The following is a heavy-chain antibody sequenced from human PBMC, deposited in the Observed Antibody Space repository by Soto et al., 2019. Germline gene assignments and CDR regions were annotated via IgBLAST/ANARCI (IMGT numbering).Heavy chain of an antibody. CDR2: IYFNGNT. V-gene: IGHV4-59*01. J-gene: IGHJ4*02. D-gene: IGHD3-16*01. CDR1: AASFSKYY. Sequence: SETLSLTCTVSAASFSKYYWTWIRQPPGKGLEWIGYIYFNGNTKYNPSLEGRLTISIDTSKKEFSLKLTSVTAADAAVYYCASVTFGGIVLAHWGQGTLVTVS. CDR3: ASVTFGGIVLAH.